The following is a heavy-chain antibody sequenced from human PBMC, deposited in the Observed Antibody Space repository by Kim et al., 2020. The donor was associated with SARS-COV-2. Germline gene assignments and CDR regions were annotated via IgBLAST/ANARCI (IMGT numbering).Heavy chain of an antibody. V-gene: IGHV7-4-1*02. CDR2: INTNTGNP. Sequence: ASVKVSCKASGYTFTSYAMNWVRQAPGQGLEWMGWINTNTGNPTYAQGFTGRFVFSLDTSVSTANLQISSLKAEDTAVYYCARADVTTIFGVVIIPVHDLDYWGQGTLVTVSS. D-gene: IGHD3-3*01. J-gene: IGHJ4*02. CDR1: GYTFTSYA. CDR3: ARADVTTIFGVVIIPVHDLDY.